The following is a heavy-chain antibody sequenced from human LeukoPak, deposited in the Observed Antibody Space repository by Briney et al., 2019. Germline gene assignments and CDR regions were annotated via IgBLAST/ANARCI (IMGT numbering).Heavy chain of an antibody. Sequence: SETLSLICTVSGGSISSYSWSWIRQPPGKGLEWVGYIYYSGSTNYNPSLKSRVTISLDTSKNQFSLKLSSVTAADTAVYYCARDRYSGYDGFGAFDIWGQGTMVTVSS. CDR3: ARDRYSGYDGFGAFDI. V-gene: IGHV4-59*01. CDR2: IYYSGST. J-gene: IGHJ3*02. CDR1: GGSISSYS. D-gene: IGHD5-12*01.